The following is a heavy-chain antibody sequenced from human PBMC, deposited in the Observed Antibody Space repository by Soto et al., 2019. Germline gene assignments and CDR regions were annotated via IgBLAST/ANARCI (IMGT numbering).Heavy chain of an antibody. V-gene: IGHV1-69*13. CDR2: IIPIFGTA. J-gene: IGHJ6*02. CDR1: GGTFSSYA. Sequence: SVKVSCKASGGTFSSYAISWLRQAPGQGLEWMGGIIPIFGTANYAQKFQDRVTITADESTSTAYMELSSLRSEDTAVYYCARDVDTAMVNSYYYYYGMDVWGQGTTVTVSS. D-gene: IGHD5-18*01. CDR3: ARDVDTAMVNSYYYYYGMDV.